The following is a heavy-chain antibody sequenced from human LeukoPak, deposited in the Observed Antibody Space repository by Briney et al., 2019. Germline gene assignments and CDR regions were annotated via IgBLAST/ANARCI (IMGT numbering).Heavy chain of an antibody. Sequence: GGSLRLSCAASGFTFSSYAMHWVRQAPGKGLEWVAVISYDGSNKYYADSVKGRFTISRDNSKSTLYLQMNSLRAEDTAVYYCARDLYYYDSSGFSGTDYWGQGTLVTVSS. D-gene: IGHD3-22*01. V-gene: IGHV3-30*07. J-gene: IGHJ4*02. CDR1: GFTFSSYA. CDR2: ISYDGSNK. CDR3: ARDLYYYDSSGFSGTDY.